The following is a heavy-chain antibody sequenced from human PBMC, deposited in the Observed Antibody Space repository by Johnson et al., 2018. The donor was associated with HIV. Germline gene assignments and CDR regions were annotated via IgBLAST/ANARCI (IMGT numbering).Heavy chain of an antibody. V-gene: IGHV3-23*04. J-gene: IGHJ3*02. Sequence: EVQLVESGGELIRPGASLKLSCTASGFSFSAYAMSWVRQAPGKGLEWVSLISASGGSPHYSESVKGRFTISRDNAKNSLYLQMNSLRVDDTAVYYCARVRLEEDIFEAFDMWGLGTMVTVSS. CDR2: ISASGGSP. D-gene: IGHD2-15*01. CDR3: ARVRLEEDIFEAFDM. CDR1: GFSFSAYA.